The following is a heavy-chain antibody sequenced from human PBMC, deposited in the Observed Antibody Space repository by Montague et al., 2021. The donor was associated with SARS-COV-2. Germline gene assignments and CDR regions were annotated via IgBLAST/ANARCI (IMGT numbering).Heavy chain of an antibody. V-gene: IGHV4-34*01. CDR1: GGSFSTYS. D-gene: IGHD3-10*01. Sequence: SETLSLTCAVHGGSFSTYSWNWIRQPPGKGLEWIGEIHHGGSTNYNPSLKSRVTISADTSKNQFSLKLTSVAAADTAVYYCARLSDGVVPSPILGVGPYYSYYYMHVWGNGTTVTVSS. J-gene: IGHJ6*03. CDR2: IHHGGST. CDR3: ARLSDGVVPSPILGVGPYYSYYYMHV.